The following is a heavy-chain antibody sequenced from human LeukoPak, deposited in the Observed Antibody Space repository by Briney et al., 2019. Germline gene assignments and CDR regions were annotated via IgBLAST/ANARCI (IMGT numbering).Heavy chain of an antibody. J-gene: IGHJ4*02. CDR2: IRSRAYGGTT. D-gene: IGHD3-22*01. Sequence: GRSLRLSCTASGFTFGDYAMSWVRQAPGKGVEWVGFIRSRAYGGTTEYAGSVKGRFTISRDDSTSIAYLQMNSLKTEDTAVYYCTYTYYYDSSGYSVDYWGQGTLVTVSS. V-gene: IGHV3-49*04. CDR3: TYTYYYDSSGYSVDY. CDR1: GFTFGDYA.